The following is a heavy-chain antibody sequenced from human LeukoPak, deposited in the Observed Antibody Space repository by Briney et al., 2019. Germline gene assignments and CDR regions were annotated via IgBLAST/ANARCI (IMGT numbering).Heavy chain of an antibody. J-gene: IGHJ4*02. CDR3: ALFSWPYY. Sequence: TGGSLRLSCAASGFTFSSSWMHWVRQAPGKGLVWVSRIKSDGSSTSYADSVKGRFTISRDNAKNTLYLQMNSLRAEDTAVYYCALFSWPYYWGQGTLVTVSS. CDR1: GFTFSSSW. CDR2: IKSDGSST. V-gene: IGHV3-74*01.